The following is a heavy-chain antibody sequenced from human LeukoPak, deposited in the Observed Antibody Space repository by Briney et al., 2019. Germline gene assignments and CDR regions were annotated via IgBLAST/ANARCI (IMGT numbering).Heavy chain of an antibody. V-gene: IGHV3-23*01. CDR1: GFTFSDYY. D-gene: IGHD1-7*01. Sequence: GGSLRLSCAASGFTFSDYYMSWIRQAPGKGLEWVSGITGSGGSTYYADSVKGRFTISRDNFKNTLYLRMNSLRVEDTAIYYCAKATVPQSGTRYFYYMDVWGKGTTVTVSS. CDR3: AKATVPQSGTRYFYYMDV. J-gene: IGHJ6*03. CDR2: ITGSGGST.